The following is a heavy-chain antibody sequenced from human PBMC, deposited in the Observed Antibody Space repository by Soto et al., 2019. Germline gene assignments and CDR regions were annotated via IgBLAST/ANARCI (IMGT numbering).Heavy chain of an antibody. V-gene: IGHV5-51*01. CDR2: IFPGDSDI. D-gene: IGHD2-15*01. Sequence: PRESLKISGKGSGYSFTTYWIGWVRQMNGKGLEWMGIIFPGDSDIRYSPSFQGQVTMSADKSISTAYLQWSSLKASDTAMYYCARRGYGGNEGYFDHWGQGTLVTVSS. J-gene: IGHJ4*02. CDR3: ARRGYGGNEGYFDH. CDR1: GYSFTTYW.